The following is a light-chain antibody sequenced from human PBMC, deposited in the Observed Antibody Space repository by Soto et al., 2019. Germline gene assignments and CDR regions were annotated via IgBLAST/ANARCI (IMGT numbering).Light chain of an antibody. V-gene: IGKV1-12*01. CDR1: QDFNNR. Sequence: DIQMSQSPSSVSSSVGDRVTITCRASQDFNNRLAWYQQTPGKAPKLLIYAASSLQPGAPSSFSGSRSATDFTLTISSMQHADFAADYFQQANRIPYRFGQGTKLEMK. CDR3: QQANRIPYR. CDR2: AAS. J-gene: IGKJ2*03.